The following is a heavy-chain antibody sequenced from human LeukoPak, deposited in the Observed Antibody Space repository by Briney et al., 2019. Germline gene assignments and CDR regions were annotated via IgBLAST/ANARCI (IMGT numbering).Heavy chain of an antibody. CDR1: GGSISSYY. Sequence: KPSETLSLTCTVSGGSISSYYWSWIRQPPGKGLEWIGYIYTSGSTNYSPSLKSRVTISVDTSKNQFSLKLSSVTAADTAVYYCARSTIQRAFDIWGQGTMVTVSS. J-gene: IGHJ3*02. V-gene: IGHV4-4*09. D-gene: IGHD3-3*01. CDR2: IYTSGST. CDR3: ARSTIQRAFDI.